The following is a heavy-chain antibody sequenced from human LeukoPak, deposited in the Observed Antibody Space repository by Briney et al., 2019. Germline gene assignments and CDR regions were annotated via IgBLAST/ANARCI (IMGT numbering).Heavy chain of an antibody. V-gene: IGHV3-23*01. CDR2: ISGSGGST. D-gene: IGHD3-3*01. CDR3: AKRGHDDFWSGYLDYYYYMDV. Sequence: GGSLRLSCAASGFTFSSYAMSWVRQAPGKGLEWVSAISGSGGSTYYADSVKGRFTISRDNSKNTLYLQMNSLRAEDTAVYYCAKRGHDDFWSGYLDYYYYMDVWGKGTTVTVSS. J-gene: IGHJ6*03. CDR1: GFTFSSYA.